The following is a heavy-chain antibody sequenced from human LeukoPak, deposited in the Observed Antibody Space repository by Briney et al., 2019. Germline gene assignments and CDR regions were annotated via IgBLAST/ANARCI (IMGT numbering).Heavy chain of an antibody. J-gene: IGHJ4*02. CDR1: GFTFSSYG. Sequence: GGSLRLSCAASGFTFSSYGMHWVRQAPGKGLEWVAVKWYDGSNKYYADSVKGRFTISRDNSKNTLYLQMNSLRAEDTAVYYCARVGAGWERLYYFDYWGQGTLVTVSS. CDR2: KWYDGSNK. CDR3: ARVGAGWERLYYFDY. V-gene: IGHV3-33*01. D-gene: IGHD1-26*01.